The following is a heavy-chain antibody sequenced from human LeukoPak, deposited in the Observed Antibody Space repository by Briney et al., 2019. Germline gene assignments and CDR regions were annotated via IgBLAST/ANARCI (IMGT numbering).Heavy chain of an antibody. CDR3: ARDPYYYDSSGYYYYYYYMDV. J-gene: IGHJ6*03. Sequence: PSETLSLTCTVSGGSISSYYWSWIRQPAGKGLEWIGRIYTSGSTNYNPSLKSRVTMSVDTSKNQFSLKLSSVTAADTAVYYCARDPYYYDSSGYYYYYYYMDVWGKGTTVTVSS. D-gene: IGHD3-22*01. CDR2: IYTSGST. V-gene: IGHV4-4*07. CDR1: GGSISSYY.